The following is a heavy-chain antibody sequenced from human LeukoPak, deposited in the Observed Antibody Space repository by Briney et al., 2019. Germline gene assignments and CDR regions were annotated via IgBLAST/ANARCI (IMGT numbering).Heavy chain of an antibody. CDR1: GGSISSSSYY. CDR2: IYYSGST. CDR3: ARIRADSSSHYMDV. V-gene: IGHV4-39*07. D-gene: IGHD6-6*01. J-gene: IGHJ6*03. Sequence: SETLSLTCTVSGGSISSSSYYWGWIRQPPGKGLEWIGSIYYSGSTYYNPSLKSRVTISVDTSKNQFSLKLSSVTAADTAVYYCARIRADSSSHYMDVWGKGTTVTVSS.